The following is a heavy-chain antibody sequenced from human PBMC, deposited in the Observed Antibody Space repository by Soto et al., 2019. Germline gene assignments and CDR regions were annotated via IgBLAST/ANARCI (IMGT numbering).Heavy chain of an antibody. CDR1: GGTFSSYA. CDR3: ARGFFGEFYYYYMDV. Sequence: SVKVSCKASGGTFSSYAISWVRQAPGQGLEWMGGINPIFGKANYAQKFQGRVTITADESISTAYMELSSLRSEDTAVYYCARGFFGEFYYYYMDVWGKGTTVTVSS. D-gene: IGHD3-16*01. J-gene: IGHJ6*03. CDR2: INPIFGKA. V-gene: IGHV1-69*13.